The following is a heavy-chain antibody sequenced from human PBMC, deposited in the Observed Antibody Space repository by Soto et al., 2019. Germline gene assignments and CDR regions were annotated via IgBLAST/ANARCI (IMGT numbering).Heavy chain of an antibody. J-gene: IGHJ4*02. CDR1: GYTFSDYG. D-gene: IGHD2-2*01. CDR2: INTFNGNT. V-gene: IGHV1-18*01. Sequence: QVHLVQSEGELKKPGASVKVSCKTSGYTFSDYGVSWVRQAPGQGLQWMGWINTFNGNTKYEQKFKGRVILSFDASTGSVFLELTSLQFDYAAVYYCARGFIPENYWGQGTRVTVSS. CDR3: ARGFIPENY.